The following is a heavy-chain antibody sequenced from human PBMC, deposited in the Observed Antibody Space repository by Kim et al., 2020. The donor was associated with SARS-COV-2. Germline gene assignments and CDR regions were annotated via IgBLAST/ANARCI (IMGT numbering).Heavy chain of an antibody. J-gene: IGHJ6*02. Sequence: GESLKISCKGSGYSFTSYWIGWVRQMPGKGLEWMGIIYPGDSDTRYSPSFQGQVTISADKSISTAYLQWSSLKASDTAMYYCARGGIVVVPAATHYYGMDVWGQGTTVTVSS. V-gene: IGHV5-51*01. CDR3: ARGGIVVVPAATHYYGMDV. CDR1: GYSFTSYW. D-gene: IGHD2-2*01. CDR2: IYPGDSDT.